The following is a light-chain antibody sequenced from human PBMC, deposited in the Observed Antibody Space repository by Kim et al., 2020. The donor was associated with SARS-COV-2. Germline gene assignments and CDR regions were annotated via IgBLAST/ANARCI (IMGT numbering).Light chain of an antibody. J-gene: IGLJ2*01. V-gene: IGLV3-1*01. Sequence: SYELTQPPSVSVSPRQTASITCSGDKLGDKYACWYQQKPGQSPVLVIYQDTKRPSGIPERFSGSNSGNTATLTISGTQAMDEADYYCQAWDSSTVGFGGGT. CDR3: QAWDSSTVG. CDR2: QDT. CDR1: KLGDKY.